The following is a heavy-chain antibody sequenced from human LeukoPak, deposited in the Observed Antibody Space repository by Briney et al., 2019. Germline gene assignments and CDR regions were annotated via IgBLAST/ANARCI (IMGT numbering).Heavy chain of an antibody. V-gene: IGHV1-46*01. Sequence: ASVKVSCKASGYTFTSYYMHWVRQAPGQGLEWMGIINPSGGSTSYAQKFQGRVTMTRNTSISTAYMELSSLRSEDTAVYYCARERVARLLRLGELSPLGYWGQGTLVTVSS. J-gene: IGHJ4*02. D-gene: IGHD3-16*02. CDR3: ARERVARLLRLGELSPLGY. CDR1: GYTFTSYY. CDR2: INPSGGST.